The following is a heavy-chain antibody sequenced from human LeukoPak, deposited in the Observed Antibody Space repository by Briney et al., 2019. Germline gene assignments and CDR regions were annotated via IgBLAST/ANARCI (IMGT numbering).Heavy chain of an antibody. V-gene: IGHV5-51*01. Sequence: GESLKISRKGSGYSFTSYWIGWVRQMPGKGLEWMGIIYPGDSDTRYSPSFQGQVTISADKSISTAYPQWSSLKASDTAMYYCARPYCSGGSCFEYFQHWGQGTLVTVSS. CDR2: IYPGDSDT. D-gene: IGHD2-15*01. CDR3: ARPYCSGGSCFEYFQH. CDR1: GYSFTSYW. J-gene: IGHJ1*01.